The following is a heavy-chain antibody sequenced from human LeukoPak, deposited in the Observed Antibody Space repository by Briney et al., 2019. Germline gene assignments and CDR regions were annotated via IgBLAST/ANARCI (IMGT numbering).Heavy chain of an antibody. Sequence: RASVKVSCKASGGTFSSYAISWVRQAPGQGLEWMGGIIPIFGTANYAQKFQGRVTITTDESTSTAYMELSSLRSEDTAVYYCASLAGSYAQEHAFDIWGQGTMVTVSS. CDR3: ASLAGSYAQEHAFDI. J-gene: IGHJ3*02. CDR1: GGTFSSYA. V-gene: IGHV1-69*05. D-gene: IGHD2-2*01. CDR2: IIPIFGTA.